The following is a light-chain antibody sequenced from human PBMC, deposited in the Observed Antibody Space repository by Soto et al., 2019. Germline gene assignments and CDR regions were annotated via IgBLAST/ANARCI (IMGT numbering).Light chain of an antibody. CDR1: SGHSSYA. J-gene: IGLJ2*01. CDR3: QTWGTGILV. Sequence: QSVLTQSPSASASLGASVKLTCTLSSGHSSYAIAWHQQQPEKGPRYLMKLNSDGSHSKADGIPDRFSGSSSGAERYLTTSSLQSEDEADYYCQTWGTGILVFGGGTKLTVL. V-gene: IGLV4-69*01. CDR2: LNSDGSH.